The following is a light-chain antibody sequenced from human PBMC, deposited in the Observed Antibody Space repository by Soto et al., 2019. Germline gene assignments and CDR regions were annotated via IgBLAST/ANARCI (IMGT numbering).Light chain of an antibody. CDR1: QSIRSW. CDR2: DVS. J-gene: IGKJ1*01. CDR3: QQDTNYPGT. Sequence: DIQMTQSPPTLSASVGDRVTITCRASQSIRSWLAWYQQRPGKAPNLLIYDVSSLESGVPSRFSGIGSWTEFTLSISSLQPDAFATSYCQQDTNYPGTFGQGTKV. V-gene: IGKV1-5*01.